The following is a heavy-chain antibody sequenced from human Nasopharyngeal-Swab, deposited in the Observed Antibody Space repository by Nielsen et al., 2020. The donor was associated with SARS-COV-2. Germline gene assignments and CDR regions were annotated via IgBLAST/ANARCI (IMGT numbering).Heavy chain of an antibody. CDR3: ARDNRFLEWLVSGSAVNWFDP. Sequence: SVKVSCKASGGTFSSYAISWVRQAPGHGLEWMGGIIPIFGTANYAQKFQGRVTITADESTSTAYMELSSLRSEDTAVYYCARDNRFLEWLVSGSAVNWFDPWGQGTLVTVSS. J-gene: IGHJ5*02. D-gene: IGHD3-3*01. CDR1: GGTFSSYA. V-gene: IGHV1-69*13. CDR2: IIPIFGTA.